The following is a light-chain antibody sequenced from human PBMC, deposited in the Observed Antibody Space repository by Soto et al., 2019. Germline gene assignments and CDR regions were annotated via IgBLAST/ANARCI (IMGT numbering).Light chain of an antibody. CDR3: QSYDRSLSGYV. CDR2: ANG. Sequence: QSALAQPPSVSGAPGQRVTISGTGSSSNIGAGYDVHWYQQLPGTAPKLLIYANGNRPSGVPDRFSGSKSGTSASLAITGLQAEDEADYYCQSYDRSLSGYVLGTGTKVTVL. V-gene: IGLV1-40*01. J-gene: IGLJ1*01. CDR1: SSNIGAGYD.